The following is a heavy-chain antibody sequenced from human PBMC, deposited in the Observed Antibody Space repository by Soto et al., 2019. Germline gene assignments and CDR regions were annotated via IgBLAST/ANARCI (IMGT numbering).Heavy chain of an antibody. Sequence: PWGPLRLSCAASGFTFSSYNMNWVRQAPGKGLEWVSSISSSSSYIYYADSVKGRFTISRDNAKNSLYLQMNSLRAEDTAVYYCARGPRAVPAAGCNWFDPWGQGTLVNVSS. V-gene: IGHV3-21*01. D-gene: IGHD2-2*01. J-gene: IGHJ5*02. CDR2: ISSSSSYI. CDR3: ARGPRAVPAAGCNWFDP. CDR1: GFTFSSYN.